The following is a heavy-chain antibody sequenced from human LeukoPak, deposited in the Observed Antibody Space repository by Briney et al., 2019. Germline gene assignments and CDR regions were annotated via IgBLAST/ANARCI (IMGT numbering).Heavy chain of an antibody. CDR1: GFTFSNAW. CDR2: IKSKTDGGIT. Sequence: GGSLRLSCAASGFTFSNAWMSWVRQAPGKGLEWVGRIKSKTDGGITDYAAPVKGRFTISRDDSKNTLYLEMNSLKTEDTAVYYCTTEDQLLNWGQGTLVTVSS. J-gene: IGHJ4*02. CDR3: TTEDQLLN. D-gene: IGHD2-2*01. V-gene: IGHV3-15*01.